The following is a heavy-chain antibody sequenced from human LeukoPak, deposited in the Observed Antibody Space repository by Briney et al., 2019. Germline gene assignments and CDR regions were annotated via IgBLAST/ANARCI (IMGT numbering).Heavy chain of an antibody. CDR3: ARGGSYWEY. J-gene: IGHJ4*02. D-gene: IGHD1-26*01. CDR1: GFTFSSYA. CDR2: IRDTGGST. V-gene: IGHV3-23*01. Sequence: GGSLRLSCAASGFTFSSYAMSWVRQAPGKGLEWVSTIRDTGGSTYYADSVKGRFTISRDNSKNTLYLQMNSLRAEDTAVYYCARGGSYWEYWGQGTLVTVSS.